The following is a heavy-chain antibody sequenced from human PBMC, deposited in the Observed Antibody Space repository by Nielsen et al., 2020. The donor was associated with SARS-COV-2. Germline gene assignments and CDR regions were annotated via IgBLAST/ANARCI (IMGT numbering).Heavy chain of an antibody. CDR2: IYPGDSDT. Sequence: GESLKISCKGSGYSFPTYWIGWVRQMPGKGLEWMGIIYPGDSDTRYSPSFQGQVTISADKSISTAYLQWSSLKASDTAKYYCASHTRSSSSFYYYYYMDVWGKGTTVTVSS. CDR1: GYSFPTYW. CDR3: ASHTRSSSSFYYYYYMDV. J-gene: IGHJ6*03. D-gene: IGHD6-6*01. V-gene: IGHV5-51*01.